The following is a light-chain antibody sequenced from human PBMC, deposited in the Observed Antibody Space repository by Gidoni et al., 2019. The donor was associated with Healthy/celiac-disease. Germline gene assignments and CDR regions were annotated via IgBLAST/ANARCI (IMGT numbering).Light chain of an antibody. J-gene: IGKJ1*01. Sequence: DIQMTQSPSTLSASVGDRVTITCRASQSISIWLAWYQQKPGKAPKLLIYKAFSLESGVPSRFSGSGSGTEFTLTISSLQPDDFATYYCQQYNSYPWTFGQGTKVEI. CDR2: KAF. CDR3: QQYNSYPWT. V-gene: IGKV1-5*03. CDR1: QSISIW.